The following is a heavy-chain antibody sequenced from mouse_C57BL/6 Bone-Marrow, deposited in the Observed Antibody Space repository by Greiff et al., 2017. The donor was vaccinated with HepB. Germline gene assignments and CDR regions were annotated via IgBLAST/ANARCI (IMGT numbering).Heavy chain of an antibody. Sequence: EVKVVESGGGLVKPGGSLKLSCAASGFTFSSYAMSWVRQTPEKRLEWVATISDGGSYTYYPDNVKGRFTISRDNAKNNLYLQMSHLKSEDTAMYYCARDYYGSGDYAMDYWGQGTSVTVSS. D-gene: IGHD1-1*01. CDR1: GFTFSSYA. CDR3: ARDYYGSGDYAMDY. V-gene: IGHV5-4*01. J-gene: IGHJ4*01. CDR2: ISDGGSYT.